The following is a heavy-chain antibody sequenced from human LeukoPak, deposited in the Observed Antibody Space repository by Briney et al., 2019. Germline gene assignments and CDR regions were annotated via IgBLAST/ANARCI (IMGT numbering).Heavy chain of an antibody. CDR1: GFTFSSYW. V-gene: IGHV3-7*01. Sequence: GGSLSLSCAASGFTFSSYWMSWVRQAPGKGLEWVANIKQDGSEKYYVDSVKGRFTISRDNAKNSLYLQMNSLRAEDTAVYYCARVGLPGDFDYWSQGTLVTVSS. CDR3: ARVGLPGDFDY. D-gene: IGHD5-18*01. J-gene: IGHJ4*02. CDR2: IKQDGSEK.